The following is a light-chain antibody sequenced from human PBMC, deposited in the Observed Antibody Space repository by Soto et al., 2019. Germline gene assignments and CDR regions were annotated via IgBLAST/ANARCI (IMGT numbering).Light chain of an antibody. J-gene: IGKJ1*01. CDR1: QSISFY. CDR3: QQYYSYPPT. Sequence: DIQMTQSPSSLSASIGDRVTLTCRASQSISFYLNWYQQKPGKAPKLLIYAASTLQSGVPSRFSGSGSGTDFTLTISCLQSEDFATYYCQQYYSYPPTFGQGTKVDI. CDR2: AAS. V-gene: IGKV1-39*01.